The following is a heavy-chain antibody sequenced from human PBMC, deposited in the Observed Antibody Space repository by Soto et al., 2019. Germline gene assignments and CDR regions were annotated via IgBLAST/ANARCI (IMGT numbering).Heavy chain of an antibody. CDR1: GFTFSSYA. D-gene: IGHD6-19*01. CDR3: AKGVPGIAVAGTGYFQH. J-gene: IGHJ1*01. V-gene: IGHV3-23*01. Sequence: GGSLRLSCAASGFTFSSYAMSWVRQAPGKGLEWVSGISGSGDSTYYADSVKGRFTISRDNSRNTLYLQMNSLRAEDTAVYYCAKGVPGIAVAGTGYFQHWGQGTLVTVSS. CDR2: ISGSGDST.